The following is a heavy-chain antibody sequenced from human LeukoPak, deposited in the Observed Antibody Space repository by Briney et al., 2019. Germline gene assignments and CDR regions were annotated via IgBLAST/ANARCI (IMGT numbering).Heavy chain of an antibody. CDR3: ARGIRYFDWLFDY. CDR1: GFTFSSYG. Sequence: GGSLRLSCAASGFTFSSYGMHWVRQAPGKGLEGVAFIRYDGSNKYYTDSVKGRFTISRDNSKNTLYLQMNSLRAEDTAVYYCARGIRYFDWLFDYWGQGTLVTVSS. D-gene: IGHD3-9*01. CDR2: IRYDGSNK. J-gene: IGHJ4*02. V-gene: IGHV3-30*02.